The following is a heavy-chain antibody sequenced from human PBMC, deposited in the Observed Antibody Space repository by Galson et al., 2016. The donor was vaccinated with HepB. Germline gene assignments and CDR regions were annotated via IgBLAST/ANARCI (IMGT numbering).Heavy chain of an antibody. Sequence: ETLSLTCTVSGVSVNSSTYFWTWIRQPPGKGLEWIGNIYHNGYINYNPSLKSRLIISMDRSKNQFPLRVMSVTAADTAVYYCARDWAGMDVWGQGTTVTVSS. CDR3: ARDWAGMDV. D-gene: IGHD3-16*01. CDR1: GVSVNSSTYF. J-gene: IGHJ6*02. V-gene: IGHV4-61*01. CDR2: IYHNGYI.